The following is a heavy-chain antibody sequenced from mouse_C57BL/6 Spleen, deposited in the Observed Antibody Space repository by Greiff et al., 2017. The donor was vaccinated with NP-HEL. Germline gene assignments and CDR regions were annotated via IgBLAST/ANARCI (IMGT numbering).Heavy chain of an antibody. CDR1: GFSLTSYG. Sequence: VQLQESGPGLVAPSQSLSITCTVSGFSLTSYGVDWVRQPPGKGLEWLGVIWGGGSTNYNSALMSRLSISKDNSKSQVFLKMNSRQTDDTAMYYCAKHDYPAWVAYWGQGTLVTVSA. CDR3: AKHDYPAWVAY. CDR2: IWGGGST. V-gene: IGHV2-9*01. J-gene: IGHJ3*01. D-gene: IGHD2-13*01.